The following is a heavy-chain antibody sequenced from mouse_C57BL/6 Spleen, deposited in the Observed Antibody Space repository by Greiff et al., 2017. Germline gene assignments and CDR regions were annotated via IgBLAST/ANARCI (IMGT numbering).Heavy chain of an antibody. CDR3: ARDITTVVATPFAY. Sequence: EVQLVESGGGLVKPGGSLKLSCAASGFTFSSYAMSWVATISDGGSYTYYPDNVKGRFTISRDNAKNNLYLQMSHLKSEDTAMYFCARDITTVVATPFAYWGQGTLVTVSA. D-gene: IGHD1-1*01. CDR2: ISDGGSYT. J-gene: IGHJ3*01. V-gene: IGHV5-4*01. CDR1: GFTFSSYA.